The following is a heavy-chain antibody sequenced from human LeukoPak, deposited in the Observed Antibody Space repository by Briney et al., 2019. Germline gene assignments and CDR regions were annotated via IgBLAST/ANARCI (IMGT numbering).Heavy chain of an antibody. V-gene: IGHV3-48*01. J-gene: IGHJ4*02. CDR3: ARESKRWLQFDY. CDR1: GFTFSNFG. D-gene: IGHD5-24*01. CDR2: ISTTGSDI. Sequence: PGGSLRLSCAASGFTFSNFGMSWVRQAPGKGLEWASSISTTGSDIYYADSVKGRFTISRDNAKNSLYLQMNSLRAEDTAVYYCARESKRWLQFDYWGQGTLVTVSS.